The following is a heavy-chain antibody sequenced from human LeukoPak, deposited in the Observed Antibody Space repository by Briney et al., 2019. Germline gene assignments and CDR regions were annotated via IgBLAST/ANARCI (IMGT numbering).Heavy chain of an antibody. CDR1: EYTFIGYY. CDR3: ARDRGVWAFDV. D-gene: IGHD3-10*01. CDR2: INPNSGGT. J-gene: IGHJ3*01. Sequence: ASVKVSCKAFEYTFIGYYIHWVRQAPGQGPEWMGWINPNSGGTTYAQRFQDRVTMTRDTSITTAYMELNRLRSDDTAVYYCARDRGVWAFDVWGQGTMVTVSS. V-gene: IGHV1-2*02.